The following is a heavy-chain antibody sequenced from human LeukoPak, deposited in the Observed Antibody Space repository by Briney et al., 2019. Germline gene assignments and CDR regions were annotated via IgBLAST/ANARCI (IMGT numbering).Heavy chain of an antibody. J-gene: IGHJ3*02. V-gene: IGHV1-18*01. CDR1: GYTFTSYG. D-gene: IGHD3-22*01. CDR2: ISAYNGNT. CDR3: AREGKAYYYDSSHAFDI. Sequence: GASVKVSCKASGYTFTSYGISWVRQAPGQGLEWMGWISAYNGNTNYAQKLQGRVTMTTDTSTSTAYMELRSLRSDDTAVYYCAREGKAYYYDSSHAFDIWGQGTMVTVSS.